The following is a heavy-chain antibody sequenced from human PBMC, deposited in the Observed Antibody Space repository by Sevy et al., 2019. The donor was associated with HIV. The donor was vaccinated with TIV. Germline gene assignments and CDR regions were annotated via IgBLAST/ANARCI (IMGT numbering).Heavy chain of an antibody. Sequence: GGSLRLSCAASGFNVSSNYMNWIRQAPGKGLEWVSVIYSGANTYYADSVKGRFTISRDNSKNTLYVQMNSLRAEDTAVYYCARDRITYYYDSSGYYTSGYGMDVWGQGTTVTVSS. J-gene: IGHJ6*02. CDR1: GFNVSSNY. CDR3: ARDRITYYYDSSGYYTSGYGMDV. D-gene: IGHD3-22*01. V-gene: IGHV3-53*01. CDR2: IYSGANT.